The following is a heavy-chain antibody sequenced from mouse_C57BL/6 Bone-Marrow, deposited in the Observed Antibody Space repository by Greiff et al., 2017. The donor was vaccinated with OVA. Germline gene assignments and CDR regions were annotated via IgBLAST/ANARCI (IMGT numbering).Heavy chain of an antibody. Sequence: QVQLQQSGAELVKPGASVKISCKASGYAFSSYWMNWVKQRPGKGLEWIGQIYPGDGDTNYNGKFKGKATLTADKSSSTAYMQLSSLTSEDSAVYFCAIPRYGYILYAMDYWGQGTSVTVSS. CDR1: GYAFSSYW. V-gene: IGHV1-80*01. CDR3: AIPRYGYILYAMDY. D-gene: IGHD2-2*01. CDR2: IYPGDGDT. J-gene: IGHJ4*01.